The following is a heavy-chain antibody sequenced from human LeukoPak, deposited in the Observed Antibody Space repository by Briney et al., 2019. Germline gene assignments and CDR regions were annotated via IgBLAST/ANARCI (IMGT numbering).Heavy chain of an antibody. V-gene: IGHV3-48*03. Sequence: GGSLRLSCAASGFTFSSYAMSWVRQAPGKGLEWVSYISSSDDTIYYADSVKGRFTISRDNAKNSLYLQMNSLRAGDTAVYYCARTIEMATISYFDYWGQGTLVTVSS. CDR2: ISSSDDTI. CDR3: ARTIEMATISYFDY. CDR1: GFTFSSYA. J-gene: IGHJ4*02. D-gene: IGHD5-24*01.